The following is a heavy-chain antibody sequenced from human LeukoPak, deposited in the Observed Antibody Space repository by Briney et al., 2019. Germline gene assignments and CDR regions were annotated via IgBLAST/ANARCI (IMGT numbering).Heavy chain of an antibody. CDR3: ARDPTYYYDSSGYFWSYYFDY. D-gene: IGHD3-22*01. J-gene: IGHJ4*02. CDR2: IWYDGSNK. Sequence: PGGSLRLSCAASGFTVSSNYMSWVRQAPGKGLEWVAVIWYDGSNKYYADSVKGRFTISRDNSKNTLYLQMNSLRAEDTAVYYCARDPTYYYDSSGYFWSYYFDYWGQGTLVTVSS. V-gene: IGHV3-33*08. CDR1: GFTVSSNY.